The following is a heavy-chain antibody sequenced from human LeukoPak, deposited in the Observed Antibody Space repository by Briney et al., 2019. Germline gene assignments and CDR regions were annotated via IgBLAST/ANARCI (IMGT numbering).Heavy chain of an antibody. J-gene: IGHJ4*02. Sequence: GGSLRLSCAASGFTFSSYSMNWVRQAPGKGLEWVSSISSSSSYIYYADSVKGRFTISRDNAKNSLYLQMNSLRAEDTAVYYCARNRIAVAGAFDYWGQGTPVTVSS. CDR1: GFTFSSYS. CDR2: ISSSSSYI. CDR3: ARNRIAVAGAFDY. V-gene: IGHV3-21*01. D-gene: IGHD6-19*01.